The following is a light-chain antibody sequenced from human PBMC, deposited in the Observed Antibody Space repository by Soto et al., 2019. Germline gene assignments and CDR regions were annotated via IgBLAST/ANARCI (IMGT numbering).Light chain of an antibody. CDR3: QQYGTSPWT. V-gene: IGKV3-20*01. Sequence: EIVLTQSPGTLSLSPGEIATLSFSASQSVSSSYLAWYQQIPGQAPRLLIYGASSRATGIPDRFSGRGSGTDFTLTISRLEPEDFAVYYCQQYGTSPWTFGQGTKVDIK. J-gene: IGKJ1*01. CDR2: GAS. CDR1: QSVSSSY.